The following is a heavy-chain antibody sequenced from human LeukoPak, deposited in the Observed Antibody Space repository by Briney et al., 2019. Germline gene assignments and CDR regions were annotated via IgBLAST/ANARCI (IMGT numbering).Heavy chain of an antibody. Sequence: GRSLRLSCAASGFTFDDYAMHWVRQAPGKGLEWVSGISWNSGSIGYADSVKGRFTISRDNAKNSLYLQMNSLRAEDTAVYYCAKTLHYNWNDLDYWGQGTLVTVSS. D-gene: IGHD1-20*01. CDR2: ISWNSGSI. V-gene: IGHV3-9*01. CDR1: GFTFDDYA. J-gene: IGHJ4*02. CDR3: AKTLHYNWNDLDY.